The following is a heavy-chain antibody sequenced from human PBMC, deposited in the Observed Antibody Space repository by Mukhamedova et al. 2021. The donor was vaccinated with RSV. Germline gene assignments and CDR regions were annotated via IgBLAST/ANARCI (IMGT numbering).Heavy chain of an antibody. CDR2: YMGTT. J-gene: IGHJ3*02. V-gene: IGHV4-59*08. D-gene: IGHD7-27*01. CDR3: ARRVRTGITHHDAFDI. Sequence: YMGTTNYNPSLKSRVTISVDTSKNQFSLRLSSVTAADTAVYYCARRVRTGITHHDAFDIWGQGTVVTVSS.